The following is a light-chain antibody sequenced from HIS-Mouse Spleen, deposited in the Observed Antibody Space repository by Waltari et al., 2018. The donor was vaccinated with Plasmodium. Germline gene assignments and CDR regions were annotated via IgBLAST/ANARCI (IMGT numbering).Light chain of an antibody. V-gene: IGLV2-11*01. Sequence: QSALTQPRSVSGSPGQSVTISCTGTSSDVGGYNYVSWYQQHPGKAPKLVIYEVSNRPSGVPDRFSGSKSGNTASLTISGLQAEDEADYYCCSYAGSYTLVFGGGTKLTVL. CDR2: EVS. CDR1: SSDVGGYNY. J-gene: IGLJ2*01. CDR3: CSYAGSYTLV.